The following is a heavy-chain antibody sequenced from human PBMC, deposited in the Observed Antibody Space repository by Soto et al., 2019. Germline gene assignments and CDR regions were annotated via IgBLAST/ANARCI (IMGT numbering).Heavy chain of an antibody. CDR2: ISYDGSNK. D-gene: IGHD6-13*01. Sequence: HPGGSLRLSCAASGFTFSSYAMHWVRQAPGKGLEWVAVISYDGSNKYYADSVKGRFTISRDNSKNTLYLQMNSLRAEDTAVYYCARDLGVEQQLVQFITYGMDVWGQGTTVTVYS. J-gene: IGHJ6*02. V-gene: IGHV3-30-3*01. CDR1: GFTFSSYA. CDR3: ARDLGVEQQLVQFITYGMDV.